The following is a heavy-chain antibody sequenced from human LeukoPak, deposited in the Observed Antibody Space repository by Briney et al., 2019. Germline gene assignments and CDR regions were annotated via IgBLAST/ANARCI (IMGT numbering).Heavy chain of an antibody. V-gene: IGHV3-23*01. D-gene: IGHD3-16*02. CDR1: GFTFSSYG. CDR2: ISGSGGST. CDR3: AKDAYDYVWGSYREISFDY. J-gene: IGHJ4*02. Sequence: GGSLRLSCAASGFTFSSYGMSWVRQAPGKGLEWVSAISGSGGSTYYADSVKGRFTISRDNSKNTLYLQMNSLRAEDTAVYYCAKDAYDYVWGSYREISFDYWGQGTLVTVSS.